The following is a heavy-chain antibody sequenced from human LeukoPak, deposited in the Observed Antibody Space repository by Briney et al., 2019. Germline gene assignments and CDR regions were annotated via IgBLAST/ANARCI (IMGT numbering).Heavy chain of an antibody. Sequence: ASVKVSCKASGYTFTGYYMHWVRQAPGQGLEWMGWINPNSGGTNYAQKFQGWVTMTRDTSISTAYMELSRLRSDDTAVYYCATFIGGGFWFGEFSDGMDVWGQGTTVTVSS. CDR2: INPNSGGT. J-gene: IGHJ6*02. V-gene: IGHV1-2*04. CDR1: GYTFTGYY. D-gene: IGHD3-10*01. CDR3: ATFIGGGFWFGEFSDGMDV.